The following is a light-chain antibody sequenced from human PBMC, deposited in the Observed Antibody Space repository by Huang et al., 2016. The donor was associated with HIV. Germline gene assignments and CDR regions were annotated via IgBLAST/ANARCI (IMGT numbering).Light chain of an antibody. J-gene: IGKJ5*01. Sequence: DIQMTQSPSSLSASAGDKVTITCRAGQGISNHLAWYQQKPGKAPKLLIYDASTLQPGVPSRFSGRGSGTSFTLTINGLQPEDVATYFCQKYNSAPVTFGQGTRLEI. CDR1: QGISNH. CDR3: QKYNSAPVT. V-gene: IGKV1-27*01. CDR2: DAS.